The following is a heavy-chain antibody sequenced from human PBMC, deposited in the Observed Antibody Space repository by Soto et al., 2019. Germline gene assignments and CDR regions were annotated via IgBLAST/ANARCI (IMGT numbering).Heavy chain of an antibody. CDR2: ISYNGGAQ. Sequence: QVQLVESGGGVVQPGRSLRLSCAASGFTFSRYGMHWVHQAPGKGLDWVVVISYNGGAQYYADAVKGRFTISRDNSRNTLYLQMNSLGPEDTAVYYCAKEPLEVSGRNAFNIWGQGTTVTASS. CDR1: GFTFSRYG. D-gene: IGHD1-1*01. V-gene: IGHV3-30*18. CDR3: AKEPLEVSGRNAFNI. J-gene: IGHJ3*02.